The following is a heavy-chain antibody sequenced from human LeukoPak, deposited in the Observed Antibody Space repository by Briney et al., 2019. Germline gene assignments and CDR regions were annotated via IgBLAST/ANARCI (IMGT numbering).Heavy chain of an antibody. D-gene: IGHD2-15*01. Sequence: PGGSLRLSCAASGFTFSSYAMRWVRQAPGKGLEWVAVISYDGSNKYYADSVKGRFTISRDNSKNTLYLQMNSLRAEDTAVYYCASGALGYCSGGSCYFGGGIDYWGQGTLVTVSS. CDR3: ASGALGYCSGGSCYFGGGIDY. CDR1: GFTFSSYA. V-gene: IGHV3-30*04. CDR2: ISYDGSNK. J-gene: IGHJ4*02.